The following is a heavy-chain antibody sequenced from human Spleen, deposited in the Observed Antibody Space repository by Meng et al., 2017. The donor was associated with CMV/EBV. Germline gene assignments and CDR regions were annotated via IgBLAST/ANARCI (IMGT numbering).Heavy chain of an antibody. J-gene: IGHJ4*02. CDR1: GFSVSSNY. CDR2: IYSSGST. Sequence: GGSLRLSCAASGFSVSSNYMTWVRQAPGKGLEWVAVIYSSGSTYYADSVKGRFTISRDNSKNTMFLQMNSLRAEDTAVYYCASAGCASCSDFWGQGTLVTVSS. D-gene: IGHD2-2*01. V-gene: IGHV3-53*01. CDR3: ASAGCASCSDF.